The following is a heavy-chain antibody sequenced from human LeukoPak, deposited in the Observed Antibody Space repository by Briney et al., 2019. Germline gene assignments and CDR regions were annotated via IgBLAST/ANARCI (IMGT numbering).Heavy chain of an antibody. V-gene: IGHV3-66*01. D-gene: IGHD3-3*01. CDR3: ARAWSGTQYYFDY. CDR1: GFTVSDSY. CDR2: IYSGGST. Sequence: GSLSLSCAASGFTVSDSYMSWVRQAPGKGLEWVSVIYSGGSTYYADSVKGRFTISRDASKNTLYLQMNSLRAEDTAVYYCARAWSGTQYYFDYWGQGTLVTVSS. J-gene: IGHJ4*02.